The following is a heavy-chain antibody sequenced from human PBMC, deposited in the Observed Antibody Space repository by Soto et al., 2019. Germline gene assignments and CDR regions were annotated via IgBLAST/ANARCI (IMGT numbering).Heavy chain of an antibody. J-gene: IGHJ4*02. CDR2: IIPILGIA. CDR1: GGTFSSYT. Sequence: SVKGSCKASGGTFSSYTSSWVRQAPGQGLEWMGRIIPILGIANYAQKFQGRVTITADKSTSTAYMELSSLRSEDTAVYYCASSLSSGWYFDYWGQGTLVTVSS. V-gene: IGHV1-69*02. CDR3: ASSLSSGWYFDY. D-gene: IGHD6-19*01.